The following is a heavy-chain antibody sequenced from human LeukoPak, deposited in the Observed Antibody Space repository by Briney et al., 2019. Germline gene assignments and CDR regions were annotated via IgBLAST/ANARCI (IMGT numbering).Heavy chain of an antibody. CDR1: GFTFSSYS. J-gene: IGHJ4*02. CDR3: ARYGSSCPDY. V-gene: IGHV3-21*01. Sequence: GGSLRLSCAASGFTFSSYSMNWVRQAPGKGLEWVSSISSSSSYIYYADSVKGRFTISRDNAKNSLYLQMNSLRAEDTTVYYCARYGSSCPDYWGQGTLVTVSS. D-gene: IGHD6-13*01. CDR2: ISSSSSYI.